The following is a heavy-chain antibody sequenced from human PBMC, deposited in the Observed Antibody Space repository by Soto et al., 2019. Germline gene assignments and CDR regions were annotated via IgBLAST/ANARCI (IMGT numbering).Heavy chain of an antibody. CDR2: IHHSGST. CDR3: AGVGGPLSSSWYVNLSRGYFDY. D-gene: IGHD6-13*01. V-gene: IGHV4-4*02. Sequence: PAETLSLTCAVSGGSISSSNWWSWVRPPPGKGLEWIGEIHHSGSTNYNPSLKSRVTISVDKSKNQFSLKLRSVTAADTAVYYCAGVGGPLSSSWYVNLSRGYFDYWGQGTLVTVS. J-gene: IGHJ4*02. CDR1: GGSISSSNW.